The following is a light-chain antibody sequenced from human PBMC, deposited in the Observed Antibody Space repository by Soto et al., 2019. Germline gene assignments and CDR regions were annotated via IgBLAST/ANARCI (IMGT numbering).Light chain of an antibody. V-gene: IGKV1-39*01. CDR3: QQPYCAPLT. CDR1: QSSSNY. Sequence: DIQMTQSPFSLPVSVGDRVNITCRASQSSSNYLNWYQHKPGRAPSILIHGASSLQGGVPSRFSGSGSGTDFTLNISSLHPEYFTTYYCQQPYCAPLTFGGGTRVEF. J-gene: IGKJ4*01. CDR2: GAS.